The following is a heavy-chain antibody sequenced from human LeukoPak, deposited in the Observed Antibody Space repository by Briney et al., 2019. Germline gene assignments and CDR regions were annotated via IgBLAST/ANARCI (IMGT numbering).Heavy chain of an antibody. CDR2: IYSGGSA. Sequence: PGGSLRLSCAASGFTVSSNYMGWVRQAPGKGLDWVSVIYSGGSAYYADSVKGRFTISRDSSKNILHLQMNSLTAEDTAVYYCARGSSLAAVARGFDHWGQGTLVTVSS. J-gene: IGHJ4*02. CDR3: ARGSSLAAVARGFDH. D-gene: IGHD6-19*01. V-gene: IGHV3-66*02. CDR1: GFTVSSNY.